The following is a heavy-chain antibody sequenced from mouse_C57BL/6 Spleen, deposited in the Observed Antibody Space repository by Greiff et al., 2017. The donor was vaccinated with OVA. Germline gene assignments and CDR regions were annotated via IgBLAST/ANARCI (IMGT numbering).Heavy chain of an antibody. CDR2: ISSGSSTI. CDR3: AQSRMDY. CDR1: GFTFSDYG. J-gene: IGHJ4*01. V-gene: IGHV5-17*01. Sequence: EVQLVESGGGLVKPGGSLKLSCAASGFTFSDYGMHWVRQAPEKGLEWVAYISSGSSTIYYADIVKGRFTISRDNAKNTLFLQMTSLRSEDTAMYYCAQSRMDYWGQGTSVTVSS. D-gene: IGHD6-2*01.